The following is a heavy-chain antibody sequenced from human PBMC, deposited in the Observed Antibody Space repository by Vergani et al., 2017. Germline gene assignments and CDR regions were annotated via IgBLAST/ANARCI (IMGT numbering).Heavy chain of an antibody. CDR2: INYVGRT. D-gene: IGHD1-26*01. CDR3: ARCREDNWYFDL. CDR1: HDSVSNTFYY. J-gene: IGHJ2*01. Sequence: QVQLQESGPGLVKPSETLSLTCTVSHDSVSNTFYYWGWISQTPGKGLEWIWSINYVGRTYYIPSLQSRAPVFVDTSKNQFSRNLTSVTAADTAVYYCARCREDNWYFDLWVRGTLVTVSS. V-gene: IGHV4-39*01.